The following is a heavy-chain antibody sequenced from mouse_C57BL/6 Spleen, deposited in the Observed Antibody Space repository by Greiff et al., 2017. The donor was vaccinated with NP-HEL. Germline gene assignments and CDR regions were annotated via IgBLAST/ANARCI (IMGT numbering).Heavy chain of an antibody. CDR1: GYTFTSYW. V-gene: IGHV1-69*01. Sequence: QVQLKQPGAELVMPGASVKLSCKASGYTFTSYWMHWVKQRPGQGLEWIGEIDPSDSYTNYNQKFKGKSTLTVDKSSSTAYMQLSSLTSEDSAVYYCARKGDWVYAMDYWGQGTSVTVSS. J-gene: IGHJ4*01. CDR2: IDPSDSYT. D-gene: IGHD4-1*01. CDR3: ARKGDWVYAMDY.